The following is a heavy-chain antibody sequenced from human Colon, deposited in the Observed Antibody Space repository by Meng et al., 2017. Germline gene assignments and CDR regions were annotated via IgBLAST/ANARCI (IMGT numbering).Heavy chain of an antibody. CDR3: ANRFV. CDR1: GFSVSSDF. J-gene: IGHJ4*02. Sequence: EVELGESGGCLVQPGGSLRLSCAVSGFSVSSDFMIWVRQAPGKGLEWVSMIHSSAGTFFADSVKGRFTVSTDNSKNTLYLQMNSLRIEDTAVYHCANRFVWGLGTLVTVSS. V-gene: IGHV3-66*02. CDR2: IHSSAGT. D-gene: IGHD3-3*01.